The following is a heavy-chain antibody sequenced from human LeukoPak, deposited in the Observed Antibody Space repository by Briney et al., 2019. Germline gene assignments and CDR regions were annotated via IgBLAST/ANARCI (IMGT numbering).Heavy chain of an antibody. V-gene: IGHV1-69*13. Sequence: PVKVSCKASGGTFSSYAISWVRQAPGQGLEWMGGIIPIFGTANYAQKFQGRVTITADESTSTAYMELRSLRSEDTAVYYCARGSIVVVPAALDYWGQGTLVTVSS. CDR1: GGTFSSYA. CDR3: ARGSIVVVPAALDY. D-gene: IGHD2-2*01. CDR2: IIPIFGTA. J-gene: IGHJ4*02.